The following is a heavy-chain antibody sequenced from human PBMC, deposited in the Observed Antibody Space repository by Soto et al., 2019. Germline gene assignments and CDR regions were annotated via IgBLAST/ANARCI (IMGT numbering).Heavy chain of an antibody. Sequence: GGSLRLSCAASGFTFSDHYMDWVRQAPGKGLEWVGRTRNKANSYTTEYAASVKGRFTISRDDSKNSLYLQMNSLKTEDTAVYYCAREATYDFWSGYYTLFDYWGQGTLVTVSS. CDR1: GFTFSDHY. CDR3: AREATYDFWSGYYTLFDY. D-gene: IGHD3-3*01. V-gene: IGHV3-72*01. J-gene: IGHJ4*02. CDR2: TRNKANSYTT.